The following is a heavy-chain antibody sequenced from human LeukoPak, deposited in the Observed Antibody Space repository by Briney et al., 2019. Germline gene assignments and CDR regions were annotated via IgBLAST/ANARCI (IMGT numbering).Heavy chain of an antibody. Sequence: GGSLRLSCAAAGFTFNTYWMSWVRQAPGKGLEWVANINLPGTEHNYVDSVKGRFTVSRDNAKDSLYLQMNDLRAEDTAIYYCARDVSIYYASNGYLDYWGQGTLVTVSS. V-gene: IGHV3-7*01. CDR1: GFTFNTYW. CDR3: ARDVSIYYASNGYLDY. J-gene: IGHJ4*02. CDR2: INLPGTEH. D-gene: IGHD3-22*01.